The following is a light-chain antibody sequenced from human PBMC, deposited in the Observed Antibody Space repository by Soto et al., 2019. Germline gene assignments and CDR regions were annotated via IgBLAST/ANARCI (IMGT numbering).Light chain of an antibody. CDR2: DAS. Sequence: EIVLTQSPATLSLSPGERATLSCRASQSINTYLAWYQQKPGLAPRLLIYDASNRATGIPARFSGSGSGTDFTLTISSLGPEDFAVYFCQQRSKWLTFGGGTKVEIK. CDR1: QSINTY. CDR3: QQRSKWLT. V-gene: IGKV3-11*01. J-gene: IGKJ4*01.